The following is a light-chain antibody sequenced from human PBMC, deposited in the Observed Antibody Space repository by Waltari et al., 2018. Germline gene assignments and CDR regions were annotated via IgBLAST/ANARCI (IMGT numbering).Light chain of an antibody. J-gene: IGKJ2*01. CDR2: KAS. Sequence: DIQMAQSPSTLSASVGERVTITCRASQSISSWLAWYQQKPGKAPKLLIYKASSLESEVPSRFSGSGSGTEFTLTISSLQPDDFATYYCQQYNSYSVTFGQGTKLEI. V-gene: IGKV1-5*03. CDR1: QSISSW. CDR3: QQYNSYSVT.